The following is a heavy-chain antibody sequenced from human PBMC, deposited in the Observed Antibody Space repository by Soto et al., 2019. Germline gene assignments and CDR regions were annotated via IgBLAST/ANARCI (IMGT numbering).Heavy chain of an antibody. V-gene: IGHV3-64*04. Sequence: GGSLRLSCSASGFTFSSYAMHWVRQSPGKGLEYVSVISTNGDNTYYADSVKDRFTISRDNSKNTLFLQMSSLRAEDTAVYYCARDLADYWGQGTLVTVSS. CDR3: ARDLADY. CDR2: ISTNGDNT. CDR1: GFTFSSYA. J-gene: IGHJ4*02.